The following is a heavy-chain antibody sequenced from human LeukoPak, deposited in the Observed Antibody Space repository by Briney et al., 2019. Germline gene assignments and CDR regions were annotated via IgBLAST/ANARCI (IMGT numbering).Heavy chain of an antibody. Sequence: GGSLRLSCAASGFTFSSYSMNWVRQAPGKGLEWVSSISSSSSYIYYADSVKGRFTISRDNARNSLYLQMHSLRAEDTALYYCARVQWLATGYYFDYWGQGTLVTVSS. CDR3: ARVQWLATGYYFDY. CDR2: ISSSSSYI. J-gene: IGHJ4*02. CDR1: GFTFSSYS. V-gene: IGHV3-21*01. D-gene: IGHD6-19*01.